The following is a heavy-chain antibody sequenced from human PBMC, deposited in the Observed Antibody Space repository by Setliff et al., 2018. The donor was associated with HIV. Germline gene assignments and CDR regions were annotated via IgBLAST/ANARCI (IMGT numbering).Heavy chain of an antibody. J-gene: IGHJ4*02. V-gene: IGHV4-4*02. D-gene: IGHD5-12*01. Sequence: PSETLSLTCAVSGGSISSSNWWSWVRQPPGKGLEWIGEIYHSGSTNYHPSLKSRVTISLDRSKTQFSLKLRSVTAADTAVYYCARQPLYNDYDWRSYYFDYWGQGSLVTVSS. CDR1: GGSISSSNW. CDR3: ARQPLYNDYDWRSYYFDY. CDR2: IYHSGST.